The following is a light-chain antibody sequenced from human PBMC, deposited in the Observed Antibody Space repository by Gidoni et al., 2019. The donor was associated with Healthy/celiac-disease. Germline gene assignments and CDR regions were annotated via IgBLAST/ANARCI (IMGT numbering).Light chain of an antibody. CDR2: KAS. CDR1: QSISSW. Sequence: DIQMTQSPSTLSASVGDRVTITCRASQSISSWLAWYQKKPGKDPKLLLYKASSLESGVPSRFSGSGSGTEFTLTISSLQPDDFATYYCQQYNSYSPYTFGQGTKLEIK. CDR3: QQYNSYSPYT. J-gene: IGKJ2*01. V-gene: IGKV1-5*03.